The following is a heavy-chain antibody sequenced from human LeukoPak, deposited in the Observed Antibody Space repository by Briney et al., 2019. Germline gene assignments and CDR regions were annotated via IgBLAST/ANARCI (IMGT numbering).Heavy chain of an antibody. V-gene: IGHV1-46*01. Sequence: GASVNVSCKASGYTFTSYYMHWVRQAPGQGLEWMGIINPSGGSTSYAQTFQGRVTMTRDMSTSTVYMELSSLRSEDTAVYYCARGHRDYYGSGSRNAFDIWGQGTMVTVSS. CDR1: GYTFTSYY. CDR2: INPSGGST. J-gene: IGHJ3*02. CDR3: ARGHRDYYGSGSRNAFDI. D-gene: IGHD3-10*01.